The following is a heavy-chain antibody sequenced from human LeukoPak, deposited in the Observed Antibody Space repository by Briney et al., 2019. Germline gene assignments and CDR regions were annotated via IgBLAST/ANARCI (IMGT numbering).Heavy chain of an antibody. CDR2: INSVGSST. Sequence: GGSMRLPCEASGFTFSIYWMHWVRQAPGKGRVWVSRINSVGSSTSYADSVKGRFTISRDNAKNTLYLQMNSLRAEDTAVYYCARDLSDYGDAYYYGMDVWGQGTTVTVSS. V-gene: IGHV3-74*01. CDR1: GFTFSIYW. J-gene: IGHJ6*02. D-gene: IGHD4-17*01. CDR3: ARDLSDYGDAYYYGMDV.